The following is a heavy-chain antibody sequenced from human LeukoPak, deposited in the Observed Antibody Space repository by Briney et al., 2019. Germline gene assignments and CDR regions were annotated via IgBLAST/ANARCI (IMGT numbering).Heavy chain of an antibody. CDR3: ARAGSSYDFWSGYYFDY. J-gene: IGHJ4*02. Sequence: SVKVSCKASGGTFSSYAISWVRQAPGQGLEWMGGIIPIFGTANYAQKFQGRVTITADESTSTAYMELSSLRSEDTAVYYCARAGSSYDFWSGYYFDYWGQGTLVTVSS. CDR2: IIPIFGTA. D-gene: IGHD3-3*01. CDR1: GGTFSSYA. V-gene: IGHV1-69*13.